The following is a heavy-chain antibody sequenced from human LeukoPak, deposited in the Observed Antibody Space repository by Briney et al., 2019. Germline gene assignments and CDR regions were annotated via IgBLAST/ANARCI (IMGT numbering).Heavy chain of an antibody. J-gene: IGHJ4*02. CDR1: GGPISSSGYY. Sequence: SETLSLTCTVPGGPISSSGYYWGWIRQPPGKGLEWVGSVYYTGSTFHNPSLKSRVTTSVDTSKNHFSLDLSSVTAADTAVYYCARHRGRYYDSGSYYYFDYWGQGTLVTVSS. D-gene: IGHD3-10*01. CDR3: ARHRGRYYDSGSYYYFDY. V-gene: IGHV4-39*02. CDR2: VYYTGST.